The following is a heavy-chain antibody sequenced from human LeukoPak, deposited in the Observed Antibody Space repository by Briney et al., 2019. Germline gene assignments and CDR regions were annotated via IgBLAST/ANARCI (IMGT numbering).Heavy chain of an antibody. Sequence: ASVKVSCKVSGYTLTELSMHWVRQAPGKGLEWMGGFDPEDGETIYAQKFQGRVTMTEDTSTDTAYMELSSLRSEDTAVYYCATVPHYSSSWRRALDHWGQGTLVTVSS. CDR1: GYTLTELS. CDR3: ATVPHYSSSWRRALDH. J-gene: IGHJ4*02. CDR2: FDPEDGET. D-gene: IGHD6-13*01. V-gene: IGHV1-24*01.